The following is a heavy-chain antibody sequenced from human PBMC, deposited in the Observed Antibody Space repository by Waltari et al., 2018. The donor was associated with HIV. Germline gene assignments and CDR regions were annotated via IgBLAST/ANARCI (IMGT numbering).Heavy chain of an antibody. CDR1: GFTLTNAW. CDR3: TSTGGGITDY. D-gene: IGHD2-15*01. CDR2: IKSEDDGGTT. V-gene: IGHV3-15*01. Sequence: EVQLVESGGGLVKPGESLSLSCAASGFTLTNAWMSWVRQAPGKGLERVGRIKSEDDGGTTDYAAPVKGRFTISRDDSKNALYLQMNSLKTEDTALYYCTSTGGGITDYWGQGTLVTVSS. J-gene: IGHJ4*02.